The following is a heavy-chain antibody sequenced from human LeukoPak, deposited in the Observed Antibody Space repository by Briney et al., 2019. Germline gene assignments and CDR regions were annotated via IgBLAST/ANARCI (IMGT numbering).Heavy chain of an antibody. Sequence: PSQTLCLTCTVSGDSISSDTYYWSWIRQPAGKGLEWIGRIYASGNSNYNASLKSRVTISIDTSKNQFSLGLSSVIAADTAVYYCAGTRRYCSGGSCYNWFDPWGQGTLVTVSS. V-gene: IGHV4-61*02. D-gene: IGHD2-15*01. CDR3: AGTRRYCSGGSCYNWFDP. CDR1: GDSISSDTYY. CDR2: IYASGNS. J-gene: IGHJ5*02.